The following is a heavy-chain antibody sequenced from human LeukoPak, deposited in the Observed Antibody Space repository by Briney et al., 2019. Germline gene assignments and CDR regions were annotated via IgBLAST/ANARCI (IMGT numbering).Heavy chain of an antibody. J-gene: IGHJ4*02. D-gene: IGHD3-16*01. V-gene: IGHV3-64*01. CDR2: ISSNGGST. Sequence: GGSLRFSCAASGFTFSSYAMHWVRQAPGKGLEYVSAISSNGGSTYYANSVKGRFTISRDNSKNTLYLQMGSLRAEDMAVYYCARGGSPFDYWGQGTLVTVSS. CDR3: ARGGSPFDY. CDR1: GFTFSSYA.